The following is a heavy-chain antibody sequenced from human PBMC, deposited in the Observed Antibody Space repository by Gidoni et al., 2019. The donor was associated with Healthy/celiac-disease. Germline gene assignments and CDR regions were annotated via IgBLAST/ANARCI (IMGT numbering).Heavy chain of an antibody. CDR3: ARVPDYDFWSGYYRTQPHFDY. Sequence: EVQLVESGGGLVKPGGSLRLSCAASGFTFSSYSMNWARQAPGKGLEWVSSISSSSSYIYYADSVKGRFTISRDNAKNSLYLQMNSLRAEDTAVYYCARVPDYDFWSGYYRTQPHFDYWGQGTLVTVSS. CDR2: ISSSSSYI. J-gene: IGHJ4*02. D-gene: IGHD3-3*01. CDR1: GFTFSSYS. V-gene: IGHV3-21*01.